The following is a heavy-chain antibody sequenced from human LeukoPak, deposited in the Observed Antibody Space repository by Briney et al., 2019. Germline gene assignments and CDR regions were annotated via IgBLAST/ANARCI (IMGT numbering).Heavy chain of an antibody. CDR1: GFTFSTYW. Sequence: GGSLRLSCAASGFTFSTYWMTWVRQAPGKGLEWISYISSSGSTIYYADSVKGRFTVSRDNAKNSLYLQMNSLRDEDTAVYYCARFTGYSSSWYELDYWGQGTLVTVPS. CDR3: ARFTGYSSSWYELDY. CDR2: ISSSGSTI. J-gene: IGHJ4*02. V-gene: IGHV3-48*02. D-gene: IGHD6-13*01.